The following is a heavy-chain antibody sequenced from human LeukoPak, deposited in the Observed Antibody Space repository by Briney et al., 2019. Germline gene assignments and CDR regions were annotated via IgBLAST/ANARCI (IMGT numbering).Heavy chain of an antibody. CDR1: GFTFSRYG. CDR2: ISYDGSNK. Sequence: GGSLRLSCAASGFTFSRYGMHWVRQAPGKGLEWVAVISYDGSNKYYADSVKGRFTIPRDNSKNTLYLQMNSLRAEDTAVYYCAKGYYYDSSGSQYYFDYWGQGTLVTVSS. J-gene: IGHJ4*02. CDR3: AKGYYYDSSGSQYYFDY. V-gene: IGHV3-30*18. D-gene: IGHD3-22*01.